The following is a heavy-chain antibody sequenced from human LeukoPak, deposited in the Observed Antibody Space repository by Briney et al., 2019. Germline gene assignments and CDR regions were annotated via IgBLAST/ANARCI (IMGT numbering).Heavy chain of an antibody. D-gene: IGHD4-17*01. CDR1: GFAFKTYA. Sequence: GGSLRLSCAASGFAFKTYAMSWVRQAPGKGLEWVSSISSSSYIYYADSVKGRFTISRDNAKNSLYLQMNSLRAEDTAVYYCARVLSVTSPFDYWGQGTLVTVSS. CDR2: ISSSSYI. V-gene: IGHV3-21*01. J-gene: IGHJ4*02. CDR3: ARVLSVTSPFDY.